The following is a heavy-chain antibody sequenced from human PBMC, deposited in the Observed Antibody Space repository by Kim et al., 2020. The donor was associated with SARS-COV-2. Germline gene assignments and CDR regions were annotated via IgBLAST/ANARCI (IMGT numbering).Heavy chain of an antibody. CDR2: IYYSGST. D-gene: IGHD6-19*01. Sequence: SETLSLTCTVSGGSINIYYWNWIRQPPGKGLEWIGNIYYSGSTNYNPSFKSRVSISVDTSKNQISLKLSSVTAADTAVYYCARAYSNGWRYYLDFWGQGT. J-gene: IGHJ4*02. CDR1: GGSINIYY. CDR3: ARAYSNGWRYYLDF. V-gene: IGHV4-59*08.